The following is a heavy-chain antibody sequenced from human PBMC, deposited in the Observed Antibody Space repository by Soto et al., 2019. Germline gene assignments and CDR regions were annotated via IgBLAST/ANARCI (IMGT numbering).Heavy chain of an antibody. D-gene: IGHD6-13*01. J-gene: IGHJ4*02. CDR3: ARGNIAAVLVY. V-gene: IGHV4-34*01. CDR2: INHSGRT. CDR1: GRSISGHY. Sequence: SETLSLTCAVYGRSISGHYCNWIRQPPGKGLEWIGEINHSGRTNYNPSLKSRVTISVDTSKNQFSLNLGSVTAAGTAVYYCARGNIAAVLVYWGQGTLVTVSS.